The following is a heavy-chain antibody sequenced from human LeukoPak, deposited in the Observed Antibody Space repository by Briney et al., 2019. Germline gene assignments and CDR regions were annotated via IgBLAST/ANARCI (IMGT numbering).Heavy chain of an antibody. Sequence: PGGSLRLSCAASGFGFCSRAMSWVRQAPGKGLEWVSAISGSGGSTYYADSVKGRFTISRDNSKNTLYLQMSSVRVEDTAVYYCAKRRDNENDYWGQGTLVTVSS. V-gene: IGHV3-23*01. CDR3: AKRRDNENDY. CDR2: ISGSGGST. J-gene: IGHJ4*02. D-gene: IGHD1-1*01. CDR1: GFGFCSRA.